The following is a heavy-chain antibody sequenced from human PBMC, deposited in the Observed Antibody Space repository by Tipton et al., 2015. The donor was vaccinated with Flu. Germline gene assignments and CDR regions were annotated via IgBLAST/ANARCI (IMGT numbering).Heavy chain of an antibody. D-gene: IGHD3-16*01. CDR2: IKQDGNKK. V-gene: IGHV3-7*01. CDR1: GFTFSGYW. J-gene: IGHJ4*02. Sequence: SLRLSCAASGFTFSGYWMSWVRQAPGKGLEWVANIKQDGNKKYYLDSVKGRFTIPRDNAKNSLYLQMNSLRADDTAVYYCARLGLPDYWGQGTLVTVSS. CDR3: ARLGLPDY.